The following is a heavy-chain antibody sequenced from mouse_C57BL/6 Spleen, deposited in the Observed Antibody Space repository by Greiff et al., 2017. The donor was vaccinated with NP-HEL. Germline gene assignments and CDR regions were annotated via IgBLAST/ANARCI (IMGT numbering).Heavy chain of an antibody. CDR2: IHPNSGST. J-gene: IGHJ2*01. CDR3: DLITTDYFDY. V-gene: IGHV1-64*01. Sequence: QVQLQQPGAELVKPGASVKLSCKASGYTFTSYWMHWVKQRPGQGLEWIGMIHPNSGSTNYNEKFKSKATLTVDKSSSTAYMQLSSLTSEDSAVYYCDLITTDYFDYWGQGTTLTVSS. CDR1: GYTFTSYW. D-gene: IGHD1-1*01.